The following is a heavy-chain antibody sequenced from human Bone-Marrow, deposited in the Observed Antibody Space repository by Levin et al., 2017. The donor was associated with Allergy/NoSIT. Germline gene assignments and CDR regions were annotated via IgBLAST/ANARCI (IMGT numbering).Heavy chain of an antibody. CDR3: ARGVPSDL. CDR2: IDSGGGDV. V-gene: IGHV3-21*01. J-gene: IGHJ5*02. Sequence: GGSLRLSCAASGFIFSTHDMNWVHQAPGKGLEWISFIDSGGGDVDYVDSVKGRFTVSRDNTKNALYLQMDNLSVEDTSVYYCARGVPSDLWGQGTRVTVSS. D-gene: IGHD3-10*01. CDR1: GFIFSTHD.